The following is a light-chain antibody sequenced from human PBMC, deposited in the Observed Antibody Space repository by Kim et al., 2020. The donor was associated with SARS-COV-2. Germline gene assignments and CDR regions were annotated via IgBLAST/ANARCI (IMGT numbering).Light chain of an antibody. CDR1: NIGSKS. Sequence: APGKTARITCGENNIGSKSVHWYQQKPGQAPVLVIYYESDRPSGIPERFSGSNSGNTATLTISRVEAGDEADYYCQVWDSSSDHVVFGGGTQLTVL. CDR2: YES. CDR3: QVWDSSSDHVV. V-gene: IGLV3-21*04. J-gene: IGLJ2*01.